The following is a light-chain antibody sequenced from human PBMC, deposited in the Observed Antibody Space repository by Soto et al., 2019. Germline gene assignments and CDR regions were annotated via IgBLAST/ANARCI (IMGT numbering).Light chain of an antibody. CDR3: QQYYSTPYT. CDR1: QTVLYSSNNKNY. CDR2: WAS. J-gene: IGKJ2*01. V-gene: IGKV4-1*01. Sequence: DIVMTQSADSLAVSLGERPTINCKSSQTVLYSSNNKNYLAWYQLKPGQPPKLLIYWASTRESGVPDRFSGSGSGTDFTLTISSLQAEDGAVYYCQQYYSTPYTFGQGTKLELK.